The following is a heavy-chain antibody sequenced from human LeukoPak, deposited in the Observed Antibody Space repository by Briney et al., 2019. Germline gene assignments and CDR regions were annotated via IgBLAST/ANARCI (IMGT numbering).Heavy chain of an antibody. V-gene: IGHV4-59*13. CDR2: IDYSGYT. CDR1: GGSISSYY. CDR3: ARSSIAAAAYKYYYYYYMDV. Sequence: SETLSLTCTVSGGSISSYYWSWIRQPPGKGLEWIGYIDYSGYTNYNPSLKSRVTISVDTSKNQFSLKLTSVTAADTAVYYCARSSIAAAAYKYYYYYYMDVWGKGTTVTISS. D-gene: IGHD6-13*01. J-gene: IGHJ6*03.